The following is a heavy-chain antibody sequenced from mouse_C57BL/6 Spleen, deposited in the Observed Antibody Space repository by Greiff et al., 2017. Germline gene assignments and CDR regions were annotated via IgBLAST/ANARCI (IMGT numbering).Heavy chain of an antibody. J-gene: IGHJ2*01. Sequence: VQLQQSGAELVRPGASVTLSCKASGYTFTDYEMHWVKQTPVHGLEWIGAIDPETGGTAYNQKFKGKAILTADKSSSTAYMELRSLTSEDSAVYYCTRGCGFPSYFDYWGQGTTLTVSS. D-gene: IGHD2-10*02. CDR3: TRGCGFPSYFDY. CDR1: GYTFTDYE. CDR2: IDPETGGT. V-gene: IGHV1-15*01.